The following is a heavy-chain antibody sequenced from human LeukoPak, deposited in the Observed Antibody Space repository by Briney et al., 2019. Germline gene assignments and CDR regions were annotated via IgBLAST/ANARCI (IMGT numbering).Heavy chain of an antibody. D-gene: IGHD3-3*01. CDR2: IWYDGSNK. J-gene: IGHJ4*02. Sequence: GRSLRLSCAASGFTFSSYGMHWVRQAPGKGLEWVAVIWYDGSNKYYADSVKGRFTISRDNSKNTLYLQMNGLRAEDTAVYYCARDPGFLEWLLYYFDYWGQGTLVTVSS. CDR1: GFTFSSYG. CDR3: ARDPGFLEWLLYYFDY. V-gene: IGHV3-33*01.